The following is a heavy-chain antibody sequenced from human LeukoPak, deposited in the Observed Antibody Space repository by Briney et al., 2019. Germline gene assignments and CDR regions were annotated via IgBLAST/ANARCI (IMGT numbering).Heavy chain of an antibody. V-gene: IGHV4-38-2*02. D-gene: IGHD2-21*02. CDR3: ARDLASCAGDCYSDGFDY. J-gene: IGHJ4*02. CDR1: GYSISSGYY. Sequence: PAETLSLTCTVSGYSISSGYYWGWIRLSPGKGLEWIGSIYHGGSTYYNPSLRSRVIVSVDTSKNHFSLKMSSVTAADTAVYYCARDLASCAGDCYSDGFDYCGQGTLVTVSS. CDR2: IYHGGST.